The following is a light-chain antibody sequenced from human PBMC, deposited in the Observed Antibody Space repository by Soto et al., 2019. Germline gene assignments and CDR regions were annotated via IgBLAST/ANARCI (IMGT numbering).Light chain of an antibody. CDR3: QQYKDWPLIT. V-gene: IGKV3-15*01. CDR2: GAS. J-gene: IGKJ5*01. Sequence: TVMTQSPSTLSVSPGERATLACRASQSVSSNLAWYHQKPGQAPRLLIFGASTRATGIPIRFSGSGSGTEFTLTISSLQSEDFAVYYCQQYKDWPLITSGQGTRLEIK. CDR1: QSVSSN.